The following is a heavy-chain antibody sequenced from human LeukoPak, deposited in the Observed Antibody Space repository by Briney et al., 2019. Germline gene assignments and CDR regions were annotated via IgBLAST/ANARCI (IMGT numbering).Heavy chain of an antibody. CDR3: ARDSGTWFYLQD. D-gene: IGHD2/OR15-2a*01. Sequence: GGSLRLSCAASEFSISNSAMSWVRQAPGKGLEWVAFIRYGGSHQFYADSVRGRFTISRDNPKNTLYLQMNSLRGEDTAVYFCARDSGTWFYLQDWGQGTLVTVSS. J-gene: IGHJ1*01. CDR1: EFSISNSA. V-gene: IGHV3-33*08. CDR2: IRYGGSHQ.